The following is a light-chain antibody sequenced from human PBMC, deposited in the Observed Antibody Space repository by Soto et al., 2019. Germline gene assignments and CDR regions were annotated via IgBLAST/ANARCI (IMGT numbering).Light chain of an antibody. CDR3: QQRSNWPIT. J-gene: IGKJ5*01. CDR1: QSVSSY. V-gene: IGKV3-11*01. Sequence: EIVLTQSPATLSLSPGERATLSCRASQSVSSYLAWYQQEPGQAPRLLIYDASNRVTGIPARFSGSGSGTDFTLTISSLEPEDFAVYYCQQRSNWPITFGQGTRLEIK. CDR2: DAS.